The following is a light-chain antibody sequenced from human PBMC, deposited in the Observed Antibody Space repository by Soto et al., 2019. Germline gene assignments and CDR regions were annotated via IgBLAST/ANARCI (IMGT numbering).Light chain of an antibody. Sequence: EIVLTQSPATLSLSPGERATLSCRASQNISIYLAWYQQRPGQAPRLLIYDASNRATGIPARFSGSGYGTDFTLTISSLEPEDFAVYYCQQCSNWPPEITFGQGTRLDIK. CDR3: QQCSNWPPEIT. J-gene: IGKJ5*01. CDR2: DAS. V-gene: IGKV3-11*01. CDR1: QNISIY.